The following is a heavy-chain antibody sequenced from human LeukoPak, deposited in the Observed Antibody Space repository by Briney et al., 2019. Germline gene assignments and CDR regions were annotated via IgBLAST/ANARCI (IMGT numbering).Heavy chain of an antibody. Sequence: SQTLSLTCAISGDSVSSNSAAWNWIRQSPSRGLEWLGRTYYRSKWYNDYAVSVKSRITINPDTSKNQFSLQLNSVTPVDTAVYYCARSDVTGYDFWSGSFDYWGQGTLVTVSS. CDR2: TYYRSKWYN. CDR3: ARSDVTGYDFWSGSFDY. D-gene: IGHD3-3*01. CDR1: GDSVSSNSAA. V-gene: IGHV6-1*01. J-gene: IGHJ4*02.